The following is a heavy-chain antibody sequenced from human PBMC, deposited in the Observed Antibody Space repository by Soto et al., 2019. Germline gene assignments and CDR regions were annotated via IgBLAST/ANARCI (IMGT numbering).Heavy chain of an antibody. J-gene: IGHJ4*02. CDR1: GSTITAYG. D-gene: IGHD6-13*01. Sequence: QVQLVQSGDEVKQPGASVKVSCKASGSTITAYGISWVRQAPGQGLEWMAWISSHNGNTYYAQNLQGRVTMTTDTPTSTAYMELRSLRSDDTDVYYCTSSSIAAAGPFDYWGQGALVTVSS. CDR2: ISSHNGNT. CDR3: TSSSIAAAGPFDY. V-gene: IGHV1-18*01.